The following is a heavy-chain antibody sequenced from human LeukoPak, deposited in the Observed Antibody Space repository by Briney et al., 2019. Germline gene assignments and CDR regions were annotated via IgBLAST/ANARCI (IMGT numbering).Heavy chain of an antibody. CDR3: AKSGSSYFDY. CDR2: ISYDGSNK. V-gene: IGHV3-30*18. D-gene: IGHD6-6*01. Sequence: GGSLRVSCAASGFSFGTYAMSWVRQAPGKGLEWVAVISYDGSNKYYADSVKGRFTISRDNSKNTLYLQMNSLRAEDTAVYYCAKSGSSYFDYWGQGTLVTVSS. J-gene: IGHJ4*02. CDR1: GFSFGTYA.